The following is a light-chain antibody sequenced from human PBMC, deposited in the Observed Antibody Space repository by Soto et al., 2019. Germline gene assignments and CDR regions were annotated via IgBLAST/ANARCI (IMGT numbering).Light chain of an antibody. J-gene: IGKJ4*01. Sequence: EIVMTQSPATLSVSPGERATLSCRASQSISIYLAWYQQKPGQAPRLLIYGASTRASDVPARFSGSGSGTEFTLAIRSLQSEYSAVYCCQQYANWPLTFGGGTTVEIK. CDR2: GAS. V-gene: IGKV3-15*01. CDR3: QQYANWPLT. CDR1: QSISIY.